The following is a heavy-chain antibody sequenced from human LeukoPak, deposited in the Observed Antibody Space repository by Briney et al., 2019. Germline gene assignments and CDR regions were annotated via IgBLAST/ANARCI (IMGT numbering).Heavy chain of an antibody. CDR1: GGSISSSSYY. D-gene: IGHD6-19*01. J-gene: IGHJ4*02. V-gene: IGHV4-39*02. Sequence: SETLSLTCTVSGGSISSSSYYWGWIRQPPGEGLEWIGSIYYSGSTYYNPSLKSRVTISVDTSKNKFSLKLSSVTAADTAVYYCARDHWQWLVPFDYWGQGTLVTVSS. CDR2: IYYSGST. CDR3: ARDHWQWLVPFDY.